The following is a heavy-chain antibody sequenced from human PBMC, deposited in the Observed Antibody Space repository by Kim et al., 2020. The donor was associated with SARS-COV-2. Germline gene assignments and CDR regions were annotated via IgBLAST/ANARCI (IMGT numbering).Heavy chain of an antibody. Sequence: SYIYYADSVKGRFTISRDNAKNSLYLQMNSLRAEDTAVYYCASGGWYFDLWGRGTLVTVSS. V-gene: IGHV3-21*01. J-gene: IGHJ2*01. CDR3: ASGGWYFDL. CDR2: SYI.